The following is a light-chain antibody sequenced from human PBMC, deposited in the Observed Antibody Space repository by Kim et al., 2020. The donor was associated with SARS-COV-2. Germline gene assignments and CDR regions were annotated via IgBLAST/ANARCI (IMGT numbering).Light chain of an antibody. Sequence: DIQMTQSPSTLSASVGDRVTITCRASQSIGSWLAWYQQKPGKAPNLLIYKASILETGVPSRFSDSESGTEFTLTITSLQPDDFATYYCQQYSNSLYSFGQGTKLEI. V-gene: IGKV1-5*03. CDR1: QSIGSW. CDR3: QQYSNSLYS. J-gene: IGKJ2*03. CDR2: KAS.